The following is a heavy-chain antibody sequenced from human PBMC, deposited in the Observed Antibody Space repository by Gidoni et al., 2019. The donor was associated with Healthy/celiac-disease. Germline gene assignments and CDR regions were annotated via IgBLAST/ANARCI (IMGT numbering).Heavy chain of an antibody. CDR1: GFTFSSYS. V-gene: IGHV3-21*01. Sequence: EVQLVESGGGLVKPGGSLRLSCAASGFTFSSYSMNWVRQAPGKGLEWVSSISSSSSYIYYADSVKGRFTISRDNAKNSLYLQMNSLRAEDTAVYYCARVPYYYDSSGYYDYWYFDLWGRGTLVTVSS. J-gene: IGHJ2*01. CDR2: ISSSSSYI. CDR3: ARVPYYYDSSGYYDYWYFDL. D-gene: IGHD3-22*01.